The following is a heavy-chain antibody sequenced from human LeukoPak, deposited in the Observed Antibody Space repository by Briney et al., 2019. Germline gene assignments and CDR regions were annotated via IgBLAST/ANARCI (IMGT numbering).Heavy chain of an antibody. CDR1: GYTFTDYY. Sequence: ATVKISCKASGYTFTDYYMHWVQQAPGKGLEWMGRVDPEDGETIYAQKFQGRVTMTEDTSTDTACMELSSLRSEDTAVYYCATSGIAVAHYFDYWGQGTLVTVSS. J-gene: IGHJ4*02. V-gene: IGHV1-69-2*01. CDR2: VDPEDGET. D-gene: IGHD6-19*01. CDR3: ATSGIAVAHYFDY.